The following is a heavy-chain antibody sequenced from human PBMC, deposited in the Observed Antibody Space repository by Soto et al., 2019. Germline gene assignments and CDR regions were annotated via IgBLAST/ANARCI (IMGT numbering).Heavy chain of an antibody. Sequence: GPALVNRTQRLTLTCTFSGFSLSTSGVAVGWIRQAPRKAPEWLAFIFWDDDKRYSPSLENRLTITKDTSKNQVVLTMTNMDPVDTATYYCARIFDFWSGYYFSYWGRGTLVTVSS. CDR3: ARIFDFWSGYYFSY. J-gene: IGHJ4*02. CDR1: GFSLSTSGVA. D-gene: IGHD3-3*01. V-gene: IGHV2-5*02. CDR2: IFWDDDK.